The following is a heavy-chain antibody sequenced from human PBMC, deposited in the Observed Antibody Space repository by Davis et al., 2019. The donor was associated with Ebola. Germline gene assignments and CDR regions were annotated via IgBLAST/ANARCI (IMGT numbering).Heavy chain of an antibody. Sequence: AASVKVSCKASGYTFTSYGISWVRQAPGQGLEWMGWISAYNGNTNYAQKLQGRVTMTTDTSTSTAYMELRSLRPEDTAVFYCAKDPHYYYYYGMDVWGKGTTVTVSS. CDR2: ISAYNGNT. V-gene: IGHV1-18*04. CDR3: AKDPHYYYYYGMDV. CDR1: GYTFTSYG. J-gene: IGHJ6*04.